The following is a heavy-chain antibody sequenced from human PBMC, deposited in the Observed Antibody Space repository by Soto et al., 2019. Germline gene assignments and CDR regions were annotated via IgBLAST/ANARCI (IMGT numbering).Heavy chain of an antibody. D-gene: IGHD3-9*01. CDR1: GFTFSSYS. Sequence: SLRLSCAASGFTFSSYSMNWVRQAPGKGLEWVSSISSSSSYIYYADSVKGRFTISRDNAKNSLYLQMNSLRAEDTAVYYCARGSYYDILTGYFFDAFDIWGQGTMVTVSS. CDR3: ARGSYYDILTGYFFDAFDI. V-gene: IGHV3-21*01. CDR2: ISSSSSYI. J-gene: IGHJ3*02.